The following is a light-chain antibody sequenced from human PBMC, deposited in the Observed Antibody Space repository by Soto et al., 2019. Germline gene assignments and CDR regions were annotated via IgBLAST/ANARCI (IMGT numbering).Light chain of an antibody. Sequence: EIVITQSPSTLSVSPGERSTISFRASQSVSSSLAWYQQKPGQAPRLLISGASTRDTGIPARFSGSGSGTEFTLAISSLQPEDFATYYCLQDNNYPWTFGQGTKVDIK. CDR2: GAS. J-gene: IGKJ1*01. V-gene: IGKV3-15*01. CDR1: QSVSSS. CDR3: LQDNNYPWT.